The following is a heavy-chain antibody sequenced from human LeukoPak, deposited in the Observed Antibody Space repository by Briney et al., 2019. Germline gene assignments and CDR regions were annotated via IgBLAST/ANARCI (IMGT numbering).Heavy chain of an antibody. CDR3: ARNGSPYAIFGVVIKPSAYYYYMDV. CDR1: GYTFTSYG. Sequence: VASVKVSCKASGYTFTSYGISWVRQAPGQGLEWMGWISAYNGNTNYAQKLQGRVTMTTDTSTSTAYMELRSLRSDDTAVYYYARNGSPYAIFGVVIKPSAYYYYMDVWGKGTTVTVSS. CDR2: ISAYNGNT. J-gene: IGHJ6*03. V-gene: IGHV1-18*01. D-gene: IGHD3-3*01.